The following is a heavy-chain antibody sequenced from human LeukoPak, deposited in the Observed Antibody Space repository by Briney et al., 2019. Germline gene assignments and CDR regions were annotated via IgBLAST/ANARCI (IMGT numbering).Heavy chain of an antibody. D-gene: IGHD3-10*01. V-gene: IGHV3-48*01. Sequence: GGSLRLSCAASGFSFSSHSMNWVHQAPGKGLEWVSYISGSSTTIDYADSAKGRFIISRDNAKKSLYLQMNNLRAEDTAVYYCARGPRLLWFGEWVLNCWFDPWGQGTLVTVSS. CDR2: ISGSSTTI. CDR3: ARGPRLLWFGEWVLNCWFDP. CDR1: GFSFSSHS. J-gene: IGHJ5*02.